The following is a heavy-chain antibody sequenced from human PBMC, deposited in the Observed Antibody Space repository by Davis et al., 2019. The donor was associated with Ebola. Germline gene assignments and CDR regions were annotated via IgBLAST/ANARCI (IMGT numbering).Heavy chain of an antibody. CDR2: ISSSSSYT. Sequence: PGESLKISCAASGFTFSDYYMSWIRQAPGKGLEWVSYISSSSSYTNYADSVKGRFTISRDNAKNSLYLQMNSLRAEDTAVYYCARGGSYGDLDYWGQGTLVTVSS. V-gene: IGHV3-11*06. J-gene: IGHJ4*02. D-gene: IGHD4-17*01. CDR3: ARGGSYGDLDY. CDR1: GFTFSDYY.